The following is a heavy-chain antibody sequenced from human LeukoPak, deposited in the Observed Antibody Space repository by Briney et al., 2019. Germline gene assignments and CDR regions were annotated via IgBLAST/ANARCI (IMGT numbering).Heavy chain of an antibody. D-gene: IGHD3-22*01. CDR2: ISTSGRAI. V-gene: IGHV3-48*02. J-gene: IGHJ4*02. Sequence: PGGSLRLSCAASGFTFSNYNMNWVRQAPGKGLEWVSYISTSGRAIFYADSVKGRFTISRDSAKNSLFLQMNSLRDEDTAVYYCARVPLYDRSGYYFDYWGLGTLVTVSS. CDR3: ARVPLYDRSGYYFDY. CDR1: GFTFSNYN.